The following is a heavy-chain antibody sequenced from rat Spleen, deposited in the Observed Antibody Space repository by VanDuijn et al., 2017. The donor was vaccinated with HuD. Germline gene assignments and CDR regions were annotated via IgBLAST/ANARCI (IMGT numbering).Heavy chain of an antibody. D-gene: IGHD1-4*01. Sequence: QVQLKESGPGLVQPSQTLSLTCTVTGFSLTRYNVHWVRQSPGKGLEWMGVIWNTGGTRYNSTLTSRLSISKDTSKSQVFLKMNSLQTEDTATYYCARDMDHGYTSVFDYWGQGVMVTVSS. CDR2: IWNTGGT. J-gene: IGHJ2*01. CDR3: ARDMDHGYTSVFDY. CDR1: GFSLTRYN. V-gene: IGHV2-41*01.